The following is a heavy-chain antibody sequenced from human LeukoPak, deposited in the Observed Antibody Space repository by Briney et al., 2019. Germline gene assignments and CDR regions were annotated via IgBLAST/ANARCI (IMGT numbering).Heavy chain of an antibody. D-gene: IGHD6-19*01. CDR1: GYSFTNYW. CDR3: ARQGNSGWFAAY. V-gene: IGHV5-51*01. CDR2: IHPGDSDI. J-gene: IGHJ4*02. Sequence: GESLKISCEGSGYSFTNYWIGWVRQMPGKGLEWMGIIHPGDSDIRYSPSFQGQVTISADKSISTAYLQWSGLKASDTAIYYCARQGNSGWFAAYWGQGTLATVSS.